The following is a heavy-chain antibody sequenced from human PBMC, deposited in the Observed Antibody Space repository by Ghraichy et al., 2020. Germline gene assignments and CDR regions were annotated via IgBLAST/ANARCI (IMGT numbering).Heavy chain of an antibody. J-gene: IGHJ6*02. V-gene: IGHV4-39*01. CDR2: IYYSGST. Sequence: SETLSLTCTVSGGSISSSSYYWGWIRQPPGKGLEWIGSIYYSGSTYYNPSLKSRVTISVDTSKNQFSLKLSSVTAADTAVYYCARHGVIDYDFWSGYSYYYYSMDVWCQGTTLTVSS. CDR3: ARHGVIDYDFWSGYSYYYYSMDV. D-gene: IGHD3-3*01. CDR1: GGSISSSSYY.